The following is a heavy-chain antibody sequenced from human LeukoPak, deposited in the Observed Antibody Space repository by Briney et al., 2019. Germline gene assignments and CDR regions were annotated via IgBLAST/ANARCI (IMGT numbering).Heavy chain of an antibody. Sequence: QPGGSLRLSCAASGFTFSSYEMNWVRQAPGKGLEWVSYISSSGSTIYYADSVKGRFTISRDNAKNSLYLQMNSLRAEDTAVYYCAILSGWEDLFDYWGQGTLVTVSS. CDR2: ISSSGSTI. CDR1: GFTFSSYE. J-gene: IGHJ4*02. V-gene: IGHV3-48*03. D-gene: IGHD6-19*01. CDR3: AILSGWEDLFDY.